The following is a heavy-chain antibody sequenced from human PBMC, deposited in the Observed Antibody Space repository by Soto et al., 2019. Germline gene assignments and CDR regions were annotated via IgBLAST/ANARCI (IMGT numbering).Heavy chain of an antibody. CDR3: AGPRLRHCSSTSCLDYYGMDV. CDR1: GFTFSSYS. Sequence: GGSLRLSCAASGFTFSSYSMHWVRQAPGKGLEWVAVISYDGSNKYYADSVKGRFTISRDNSKNTLYLQMNSLRAEDTAVYYCAGPRLRHCSSTSCLDYYGMDVWGQGTTVTVSS. D-gene: IGHD2-2*01. J-gene: IGHJ6*02. CDR2: ISYDGSNK. V-gene: IGHV3-30*04.